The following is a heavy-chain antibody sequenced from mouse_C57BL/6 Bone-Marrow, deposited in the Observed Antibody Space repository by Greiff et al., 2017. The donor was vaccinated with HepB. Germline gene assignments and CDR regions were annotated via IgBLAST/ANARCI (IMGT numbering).Heavy chain of an antibody. D-gene: IGHD1-1*01. CDR2: ISSGGYYI. CDR1: GFTFSSYA. J-gene: IGHJ2*01. CDR3: TRDSGSGPGSGYVGRYFDY. V-gene: IGHV5-9-1*02. Sequence: EVQVVESGEGLVKPGGSLKLSCAASGFTFSSYAMSWVRQTPEKRLEWVAYISSGGYYIYYADTVKGRFTISRDNARNTLYLQMSSLKSEDTAMYYCTRDSGSGPGSGYVGRYFDYWGQGTTLTVSS.